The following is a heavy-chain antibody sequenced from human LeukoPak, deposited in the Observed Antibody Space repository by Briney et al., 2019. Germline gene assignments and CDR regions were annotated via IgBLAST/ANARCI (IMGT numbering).Heavy chain of an antibody. CDR3: ARERGVLDAFDI. CDR1: GFTFSGYP. V-gene: IGHV3-30-3*01. D-gene: IGHD3-16*01. Sequence: GKSLRLSCAASGFTFSGYPIHWVRQAPGKRLEWVAVISSHGHSQYYADSVKDRFTISRDNSKNTQYLQINSLREDDTAIYYCARERGVLDAFDIWGQGTIVTVFS. CDR2: ISSHGHSQ. J-gene: IGHJ3*02.